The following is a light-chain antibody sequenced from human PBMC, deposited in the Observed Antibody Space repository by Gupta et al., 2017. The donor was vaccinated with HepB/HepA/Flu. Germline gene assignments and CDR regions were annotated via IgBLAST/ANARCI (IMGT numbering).Light chain of an antibody. Sequence: DIVMTQSPLSLPVTPGEPTSISCRSSQSLLHNNGHNYLDWYLQKPGQSPQLLIFLAFTRDSGVPDRFSGSGSGTDFTLTISRVEAGDVGVYYCMQALESPLSFGGGTKVEIK. J-gene: IGKJ4*01. V-gene: IGKV2-28*01. CDR1: QSLLHNNGHNY. CDR3: MQALESPLS. CDR2: LAF.